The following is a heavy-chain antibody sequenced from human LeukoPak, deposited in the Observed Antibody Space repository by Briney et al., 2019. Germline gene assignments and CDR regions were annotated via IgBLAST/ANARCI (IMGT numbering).Heavy chain of an antibody. J-gene: IGHJ4*02. Sequence: SETLSLTCAVYDGSFSGYYWSWIRQPPGKGLEWIGEINHSGSTNYNPSLKSRVTISVDTSKNQFSLKLSSVTAADTAVYYCARGLGTTVVTSYFDYWGQGTLVTVSS. CDR2: INHSGST. V-gene: IGHV4-34*01. CDR1: DGSFSGYY. CDR3: ARGLGTTVVTSYFDY. D-gene: IGHD4-23*01.